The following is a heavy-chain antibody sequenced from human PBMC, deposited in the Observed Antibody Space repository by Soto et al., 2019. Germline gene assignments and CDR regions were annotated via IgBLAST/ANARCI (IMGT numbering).Heavy chain of an antibody. CDR1: GFKFSNYA. V-gene: IGHV3-23*01. D-gene: IGHD5-18*01. CDR3: AKMTSGSYGPNYGMDV. Sequence: GGSLILSCASSGFKFSNYAMSWVRQAPGKGLEWISALPERGSSPYYADSVKGRFTISRDNSKDTLYLQMNSLRAEDTAVYYCAKMTSGSYGPNYGMDVWGQGTTVTVS. J-gene: IGHJ6*02. CDR2: LPERGSSP.